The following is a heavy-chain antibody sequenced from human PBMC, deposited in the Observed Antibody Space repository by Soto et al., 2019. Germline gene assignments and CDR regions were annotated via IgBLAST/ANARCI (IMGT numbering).Heavy chain of an antibody. Sequence: GGSLSLSCIDSGLNFNNYGMNWVRQAPGKGLEWIAYISSSGSTMLYADSVKGRFTISRDNAKRSMYLQMTRLRDEDSAVYYCVKDFLSGDLWGQGTMVTVFS. CDR1: GLNFNNYG. D-gene: IGHD3-10*01. CDR2: ISSSGSTM. CDR3: VKDFLSGDL. J-gene: IGHJ5*02. V-gene: IGHV3-48*02.